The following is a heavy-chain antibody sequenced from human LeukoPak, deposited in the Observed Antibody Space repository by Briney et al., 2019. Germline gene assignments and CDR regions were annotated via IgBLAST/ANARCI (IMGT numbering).Heavy chain of an antibody. Sequence: ASVKVSCKASGYTFTSYDINWVRQATGQGLEWMGWMNPNSGNTGHAQKFQGRVTMTRNTSISTAYMELSSLRSEDTAVYYCASFYYDSSGYYSAFDIWGQGTMVTVSS. D-gene: IGHD3-22*01. CDR1: GYTFTSYD. V-gene: IGHV1-8*01. CDR2: MNPNSGNT. CDR3: ASFYYDSSGYYSAFDI. J-gene: IGHJ3*02.